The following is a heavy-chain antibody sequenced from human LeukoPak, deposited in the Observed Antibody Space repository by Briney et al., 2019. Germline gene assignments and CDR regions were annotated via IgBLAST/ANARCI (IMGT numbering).Heavy chain of an antibody. CDR3: ASLTVTTTPGYMDV. V-gene: IGHV3-74*01. Sequence: GGALRPSCAASGFTLRSYWVHRVRPTPGEGVVWVSRLSSDGSSTSYADSVKGRFTISRDNAKNTLYLQMNSLRAEDTAVYYCASLTVTTTPGYMDVWGKGTTVTISS. CDR2: LSSDGSST. D-gene: IGHD4-17*01. J-gene: IGHJ6*03. CDR1: GFTLRSYW.